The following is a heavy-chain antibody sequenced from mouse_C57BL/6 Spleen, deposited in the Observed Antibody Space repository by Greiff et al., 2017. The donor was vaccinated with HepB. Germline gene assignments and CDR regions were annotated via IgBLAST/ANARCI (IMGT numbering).Heavy chain of an antibody. CDR3: ARDNPYYCGSSYAFDY. J-gene: IGHJ2*01. D-gene: IGHD1-1*01. Sequence: EVQLVESGGGLVKPGGSLKLSCAASGFTFSSYAMSWVRQTPEKRLEWVATISDGGSYTYYPDNVKGRFTISRDNAKNNLYLQMSHLKSEDTAMYYCARDNPYYCGSSYAFDYWGQGTTLTVSS. CDR2: ISDGGSYT. CDR1: GFTFSSYA. V-gene: IGHV5-4*01.